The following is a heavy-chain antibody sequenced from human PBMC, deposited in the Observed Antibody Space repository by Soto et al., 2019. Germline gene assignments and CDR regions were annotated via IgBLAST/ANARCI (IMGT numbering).Heavy chain of an antibody. D-gene: IGHD6-13*01. CDR2: LSGGASST. J-gene: IGHJ4*02. Sequence: EVQLLESGGGLVQPGGSLRLSCAASGFTFSSYAMSWVRQAPGKGLAWVSALSGGASSTYYADSVKGRFTISRDNYKKTLYLKMNSLRAEDTAVYYCAKERWAAAGTPTLDYWGQGTLVTVSS. CDR3: AKERWAAAGTPTLDY. V-gene: IGHV3-23*01. CDR1: GFTFSSYA.